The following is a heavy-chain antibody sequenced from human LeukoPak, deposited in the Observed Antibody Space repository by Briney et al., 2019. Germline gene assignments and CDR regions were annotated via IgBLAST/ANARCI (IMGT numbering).Heavy chain of an antibody. J-gene: IGHJ6*03. V-gene: IGHV3-73*01. CDR3: TRGDDSGNYYGYYYYMDV. CDR2: IRSKANSYAT. CDR1: GFTFSGSA. Sequence: GGSLRLSCAASGFTFSGSAMHWVRQASGKGLEWVGRIRSKANSYATAYAASVKGRFTISRDDSKNTAYLQMNSLKTEDTAVYYCTRGDDSGNYYGYYYYMDVWGKGTTVTVSS. D-gene: IGHD1-26*01.